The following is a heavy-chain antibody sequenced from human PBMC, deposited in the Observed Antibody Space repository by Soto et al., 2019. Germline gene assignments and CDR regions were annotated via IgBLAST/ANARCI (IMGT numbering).Heavy chain of an antibody. D-gene: IGHD3-9*01. J-gene: IGHJ3*02. Sequence: QVQLVQSGAEVKKPGASVKVSCKASGYTFTGYYMHWVRQAPGQGLEWMGWINPNSGGTNYAQKFKRWVTMTRDTSISTAYRELSRLRSDYTAVYYCARDVYDMLTGYYRTDAFDNWGQGTMLTVSS. V-gene: IGHV1-2*04. CDR1: GYTFTGYY. CDR3: ARDVYDMLTGYYRTDAFDN. CDR2: INPNSGGT.